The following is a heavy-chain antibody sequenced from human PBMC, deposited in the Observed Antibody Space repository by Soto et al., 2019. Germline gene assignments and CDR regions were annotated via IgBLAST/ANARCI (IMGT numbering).Heavy chain of an antibody. V-gene: IGHV3-23*01. CDR2: ISGSGGST. CDR1: GFTFSSYA. CDR3: AKDRHYYDSSGYDY. J-gene: IGHJ4*02. Sequence: GGSLRLSCAASGFTFSSYAMHWVRQAPGKGLEWVAVISGSGGSTYYADSVKGRFTISRDNSKNTLYLQMNSLRAEDTAVYYCAKDRHYYDSSGYDYCGQGPLVTVYS. D-gene: IGHD3-22*01.